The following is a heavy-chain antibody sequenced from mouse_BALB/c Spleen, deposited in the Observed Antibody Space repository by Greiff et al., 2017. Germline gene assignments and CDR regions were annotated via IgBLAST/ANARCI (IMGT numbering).Heavy chain of an antibody. CDR2: IDPENGDT. D-gene: IGHD1-1*02. CDR1: GFNIKDYY. CDR3: NAVECNEDY. Sequence: DVKLVESGAELVRSGASVKFSCTASGFNIKDYYMHWVNQRPEQGLEWIGWIDPENGDTAYAPKFQGKATMTADTSSNTAYLQLSSLTSEAAAVYYCNAVECNEDYWGQGTTLTVSS. J-gene: IGHJ2*01. V-gene: IGHV14-4*02.